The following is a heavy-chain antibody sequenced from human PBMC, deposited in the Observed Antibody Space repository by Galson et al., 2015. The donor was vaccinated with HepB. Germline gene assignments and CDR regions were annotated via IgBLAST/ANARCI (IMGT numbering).Heavy chain of an antibody. CDR3: VREAAGWRWRDY. J-gene: IGHJ4*02. CDR1: GFTFSDYY. D-gene: IGHD5-24*01. Sequence: SLRLSCATSGFTFSDYYMNWVRQAPGKGLEWVSSITSSSTYIYYADSVKGRFTISRDNAKSSLYLPMNSLRAEDTAVYYCVREAAGWRWRDYWGKGTLVTVSS. V-gene: IGHV3-21*01. CDR2: ITSSSTYI.